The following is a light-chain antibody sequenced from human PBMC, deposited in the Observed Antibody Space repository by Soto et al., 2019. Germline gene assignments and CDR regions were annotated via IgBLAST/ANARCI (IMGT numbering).Light chain of an antibody. J-gene: IGKJ5*01. CDR1: QSVSRK. CDR3: QQYNNWPPIT. V-gene: IGKV3-15*01. CDR2: GAS. Sequence: EIVLTQSPATLSVSPGESATLSCRASQSVSRKLVWYQQKPGQAPRLLIYGASTRATGFPARFSGSGSGTEFTLTISSLQSEDFAVYYCQQYNNWPPITFGQGTRLEIK.